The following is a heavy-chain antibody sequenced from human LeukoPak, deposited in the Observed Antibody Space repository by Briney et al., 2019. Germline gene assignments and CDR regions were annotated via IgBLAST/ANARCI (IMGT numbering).Heavy chain of an antibody. J-gene: IGHJ4*02. D-gene: IGHD3-10*01. CDR3: ARRGEYFDY. CDR2: IYYSGST. V-gene: IGHV4-39*07. Sequence: SETLSLTCTVSGGSISSSSYYWGWIRQPPGKGLEWIGSIYYSGSTYYNPSLKSRVTISVDTSKNQFSLKLSSVTAADTAVYYCARRGEYFDYWGQGTLVTVSS. CDR1: GGSISSSSYY.